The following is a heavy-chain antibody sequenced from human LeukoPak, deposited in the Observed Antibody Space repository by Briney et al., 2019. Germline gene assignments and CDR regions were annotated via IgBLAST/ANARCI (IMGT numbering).Heavy chain of an antibody. CDR3: AKELTRPNRPVAGLNY. V-gene: IGHV3-30*18. Sequence: GRSLRLSCAASGFTFSAYGMHWVRQAPGKGLEWVAIISYDGSNKYYPDSVKGRFTISRDDSKNTLCLQMNSLRTEDTAVYYCAKELTRPNRPVAGLNYWGQGTLVTVSS. J-gene: IGHJ4*02. CDR1: GFTFSAYG. D-gene: IGHD6-19*01. CDR2: ISYDGSNK.